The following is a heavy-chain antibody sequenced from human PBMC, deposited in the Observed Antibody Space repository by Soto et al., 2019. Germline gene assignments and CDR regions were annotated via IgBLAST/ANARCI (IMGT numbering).Heavy chain of an antibody. D-gene: IGHD1-26*01. CDR2: TIPIFGTA. Sequence: QVQLVQSGAEVKKPGSSVKVSCKTSGGTSSTYPTVWVRRAPGEGLEWMGGTIPIFGTANYAQKFQDRVTITADKSTNTAFMELSSLKSEDTAMYYCASSSGNNYGVGTNYYFDYWGQGTLVTVSS. V-gene: IGHV1-69*06. J-gene: IGHJ4*02. CDR3: ASSSGNNYGVGTNYYFDY. CDR1: GGTSSTYP.